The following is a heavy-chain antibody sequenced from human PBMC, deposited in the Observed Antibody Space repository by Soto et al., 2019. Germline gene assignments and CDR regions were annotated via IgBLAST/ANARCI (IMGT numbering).Heavy chain of an antibody. CDR3: AKPGQVGSALLPFQY. V-gene: IGHV3-23*01. CDR1: GFTFSSYD. Sequence: GGSLRLSCAVSGFTFSSYDMSWVRQAPGKGLEWVSLISGSGGSTYYADSVQGRFTISGDNSKNTLYLQMNSLRAEDTAIYYCAKPGQVGSALLPFQYWGQGTLVTVSS. CDR2: ISGSGGST. J-gene: IGHJ1*01. D-gene: IGHD1-26*01.